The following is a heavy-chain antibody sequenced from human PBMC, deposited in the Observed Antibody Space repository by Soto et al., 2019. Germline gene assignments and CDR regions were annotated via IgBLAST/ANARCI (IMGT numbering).Heavy chain of an antibody. CDR1: GYTFTSYY. CDR2: INPSGGST. V-gene: IGHV1-46*01. J-gene: IGHJ6*02. Sequence: GASVKVSCKASGYTFTSYYMHWVRQAPGQGLEWMGIINPSGGSTSYAQKFQGRVTMTRDTSTSTVYMELSSLRSEDTAVYYCARVGVRECGSIVMGNYYYYYGMDVWGQGTTVTVSS. CDR3: ARVGVRECGSIVMGNYYYYYGMDV. D-gene: IGHD3-22*01.